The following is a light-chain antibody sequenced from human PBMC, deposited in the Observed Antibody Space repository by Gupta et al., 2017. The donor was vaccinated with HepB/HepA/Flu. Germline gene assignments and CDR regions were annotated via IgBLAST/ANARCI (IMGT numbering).Light chain of an antibody. Sequence: EIVLTQSPATLSLSPGERVILSCRASQHVNNYLAWYQQKPGQVPNLLIYDASKRATGVPARFSGSGSGTDFTLTISSLEPEDFAVYYCQQRHSWPCTFGQGTKLEI. V-gene: IGKV3-11*01. J-gene: IGKJ2*02. CDR3: QQRHSWPCT. CDR1: QHVNNY. CDR2: DAS.